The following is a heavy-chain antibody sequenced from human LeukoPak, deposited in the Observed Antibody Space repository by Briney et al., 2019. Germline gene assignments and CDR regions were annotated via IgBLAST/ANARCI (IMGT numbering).Heavy chain of an antibody. CDR2: INWNGGST. J-gene: IGHJ6*03. Sequence: PGGSLRLSCAASGFTFSSYAMSWVRQAPGKGLEWVSGINWNGGSTGYADSVKGRFTISRDNAKNSLYLQMNSLRAEDTALYHCARVYYGSGFFYYMDVWGKGTTVTVSS. CDR1: GFTFSSYA. D-gene: IGHD3-10*01. V-gene: IGHV3-20*01. CDR3: ARVYYGSGFFYYMDV.